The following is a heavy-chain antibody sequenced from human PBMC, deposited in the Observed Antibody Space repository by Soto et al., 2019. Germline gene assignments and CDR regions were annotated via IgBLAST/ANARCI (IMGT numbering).Heavy chain of an antibody. CDR3: ARGYDFWSGSGYHYYYYGMDV. D-gene: IGHD3-3*01. CDR2: INAGNGNT. J-gene: IGHJ6*02. V-gene: IGHV1-3*05. Sequence: QVQLVQSGAEEKKPGASVKVSCKASGYTFTSYAMHWVRQAPGQRLEWMGWINAGNGNTKYSQKFQGRVTITRDTSASTAYMELSSLRSEDTAVYYCARGYDFWSGSGYHYYYYGMDVWGQGTTVTVSS. CDR1: GYTFTSYA.